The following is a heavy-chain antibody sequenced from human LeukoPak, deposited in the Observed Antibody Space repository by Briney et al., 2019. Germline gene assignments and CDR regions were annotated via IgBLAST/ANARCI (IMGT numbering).Heavy chain of an antibody. V-gene: IGHV3-23*01. CDR3: AKRAIYSSHWYYFDH. D-gene: IGHD6-13*01. CDR1: GFTFDDYA. Sequence: GRSLRLSCAASGFTFDDYAINWVRQAPGKGLEWVSVISGSDGSTYYADSVRGRFTISRDNSKNTLFLQMNSLRAEDTAVYYCAKRAIYSSHWYYFDHWGQGTLVTVSS. CDR2: ISGSDGST. J-gene: IGHJ4*02.